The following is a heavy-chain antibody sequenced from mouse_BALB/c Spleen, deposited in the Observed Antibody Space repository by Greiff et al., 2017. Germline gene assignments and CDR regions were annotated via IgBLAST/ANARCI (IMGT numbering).Heavy chain of an antibody. CDR1: GYTFTDYA. J-gene: IGHJ2*01. CDR3: ARGDSLLRSYYFDY. Sequence: QVQLQQSGAELVRPGVSVKISCKGSGYTFTDYAMHWVTQSHAKSLEWIGVISTYYGDASYNQKFKGKATMTVDKSSSTAYMELARLTSEDSAIYYCARGDSLLRSYYFDYWGQGTTLTVSS. D-gene: IGHD1-2*01. V-gene: IGHV1S137*01. CDR2: ISTYYGDA.